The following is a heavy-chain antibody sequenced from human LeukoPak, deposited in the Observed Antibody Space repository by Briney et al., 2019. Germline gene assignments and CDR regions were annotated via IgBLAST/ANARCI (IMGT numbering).Heavy chain of an antibody. Sequence: SETLSLTCTVSGGSVSRYYWGWIRQAAGQGLECIGYSYYSGTAYYNPSLNNRVTISVDTSMNQFSVTLKSVTAADTAVYYCARRLKTDAGPTGAFDIWGQGTVVTVSS. CDR3: ARRLKTDAGPTGAFDI. D-gene: IGHD5-24*01. V-gene: IGHV4-59*02. CDR2: SYYSGTA. J-gene: IGHJ3*02. CDR1: GGSVSRYY.